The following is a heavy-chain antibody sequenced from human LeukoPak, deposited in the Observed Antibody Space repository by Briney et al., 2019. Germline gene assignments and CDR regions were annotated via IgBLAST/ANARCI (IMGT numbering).Heavy chain of an antibody. D-gene: IGHD3-22*01. CDR1: GFTFSSYE. CDR2: ISSSGSTI. Sequence: GGSLRLSCSASGFTFSSYEMNWVRQAPGKGLEWVSYISSSGSTIYYADSVKGRFTISRDNAKNSLYLQMNSLRAEDTAVYYCARGRYYYDSSGAFDIWGQGTMVTVSS. J-gene: IGHJ3*02. CDR3: ARGRYYYDSSGAFDI. V-gene: IGHV3-48*03.